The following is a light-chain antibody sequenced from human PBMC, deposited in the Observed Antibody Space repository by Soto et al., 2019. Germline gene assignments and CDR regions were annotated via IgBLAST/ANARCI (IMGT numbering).Light chain of an antibody. V-gene: IGKV3-20*01. CDR1: QSVTRNY. CDR3: QQYGSSPWT. CDR2: GAS. Sequence: EIVLTQSPGTLSLSPGERATLSCRASQSVTRNYLAWYQQKPGQAPRLLIYGASTRATGIPDRFSGSGSGTDITLSISRLEPEDFAVYYCQQYGSSPWTFGQGTKVEIK. J-gene: IGKJ1*01.